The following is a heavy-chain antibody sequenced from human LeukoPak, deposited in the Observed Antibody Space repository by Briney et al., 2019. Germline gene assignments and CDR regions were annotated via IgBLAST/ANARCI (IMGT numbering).Heavy chain of an antibody. Sequence: GGSLRLSCAASGFTFNSYAIHWVRQAPGKGLEWVAVISYDGSNKYYADSVKGRFTISRDNSKNTLYLQLNSLRPEDTAVYYCARAMDVWGQGTTVTVSS. CDR1: GFTFNSYA. V-gene: IGHV3-30*04. CDR2: ISYDGSNK. CDR3: ARAMDV. J-gene: IGHJ6*02.